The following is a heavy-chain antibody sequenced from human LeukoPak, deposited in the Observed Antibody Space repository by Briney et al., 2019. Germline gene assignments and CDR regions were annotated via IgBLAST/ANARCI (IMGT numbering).Heavy chain of an antibody. D-gene: IGHD3-22*01. CDR3: ARDISSGYYDAFDI. CDR1: GFTVSSNY. CDR2: IYSGGST. Sequence: GGSLRLSCAASGFTVSSNYMSWVRQAPGKGLEWVSIIYSGGSTYYADSVKGRFTISRDNSKNTLYLQMNSLRAEDTAVYYCARDISSGYYDAFDIWGQGTMVTVCS. J-gene: IGHJ3*02. V-gene: IGHV3-66*01.